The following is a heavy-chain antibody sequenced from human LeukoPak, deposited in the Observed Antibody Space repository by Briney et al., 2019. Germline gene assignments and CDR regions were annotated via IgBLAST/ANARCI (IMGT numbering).Heavy chain of an antibody. Sequence: GGTLRLSCAASGFTFSTFAMIWVRQPPGKGLEWVSSIFPGGGEIHYADSVRGRFTISRDNSKSTLSLQMNSLRAEDTAIYYCATYRQVLLPFESWGQGTLVTVSS. CDR2: IFPGGGEI. CDR1: GFTFSTFA. J-gene: IGHJ4*02. V-gene: IGHV3-23*01. D-gene: IGHD2-8*02. CDR3: ATYRQVLLPFES.